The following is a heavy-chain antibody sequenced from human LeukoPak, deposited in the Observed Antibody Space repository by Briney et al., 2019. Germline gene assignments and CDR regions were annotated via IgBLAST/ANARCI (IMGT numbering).Heavy chain of an antibody. Sequence: ASVKVSCKASGYTFTSYGISWVRQAPGQGLEWMGWISAYNGNTKDAQKLQGRVTMTTDTSTNTAYMELRSLRSDDTAVYYCAREEKSTWYEDYWGQGTLVTVSS. J-gene: IGHJ4*02. V-gene: IGHV1-18*01. CDR3: AREEKSTWYEDY. CDR1: GYTFTSYG. CDR2: ISAYNGNT. D-gene: IGHD6-13*01.